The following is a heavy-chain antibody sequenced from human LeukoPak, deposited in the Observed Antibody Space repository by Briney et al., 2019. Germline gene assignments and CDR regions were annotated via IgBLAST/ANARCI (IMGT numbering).Heavy chain of an antibody. J-gene: IGHJ6*03. CDR2: MNPNSGNT. CDR3: ARGNYGDYEINTMDV. D-gene: IGHD4-17*01. V-gene: IGHV1-8*01. CDR1: GYTFTSYD. Sequence: ASVKVSCKASGYTFTSYDINWVRQATGQGLEWMGWMNPNSGNTGYAQKFQGRVTMTRNTSISTAYMELSSLRSEDTAVYYCARGNYGDYEINTMDVWGKGTTVTVSS.